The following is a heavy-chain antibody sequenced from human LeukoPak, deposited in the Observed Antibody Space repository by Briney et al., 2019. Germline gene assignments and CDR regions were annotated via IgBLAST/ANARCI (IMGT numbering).Heavy chain of an antibody. Sequence: PGGSLRLSCAASGFNFFTYGMHWVRQAPGKGLEWVAVIWYDGSNKYYADSVKGRFTISRDNSKSTLSLQMSSLRAEDTAVYYCVKDPSVRGVIIPYHFDYWGQGTLVTVSS. CDR2: IWYDGSNK. CDR1: GFNFFTYG. CDR3: VKDPSVRGVIIPYHFDY. D-gene: IGHD3-10*01. J-gene: IGHJ4*02. V-gene: IGHV3-30*02.